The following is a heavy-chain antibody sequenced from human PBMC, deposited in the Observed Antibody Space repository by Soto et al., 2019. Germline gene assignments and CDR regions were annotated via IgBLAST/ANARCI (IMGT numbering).Heavy chain of an antibody. CDR3: ARGPPGPHPPGPY. Sequence: QVQLVQSGAEVKKPGASVKVSCKASGYTFTNYAMHWVRQAPGQRLEWMGWINAGNGNTKYSQKFQGRVTITRDTSPSTAYMDLSILRSDDTAVYSFARGPPGPHPPGPYCGQGTLVTVSS. V-gene: IGHV1-3*01. CDR2: INAGNGNT. CDR1: GYTFTNYA. J-gene: IGHJ4*02. D-gene: IGHD6-25*01.